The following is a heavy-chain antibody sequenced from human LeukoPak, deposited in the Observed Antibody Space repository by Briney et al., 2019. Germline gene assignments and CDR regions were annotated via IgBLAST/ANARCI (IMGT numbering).Heavy chain of an antibody. CDR3: ARGDVLGY. D-gene: IGHD2-15*01. Sequence: GGSLRLSCAASGFTFSSYAMHWVRQAPGKGLEYVSAISSNGGSTYYANSVKGRFTISRDNSKNTLYLQMGSLRAEDMAVYYCARGDVLGYWGQGTLVTVSS. J-gene: IGHJ4*02. V-gene: IGHV3-64*01. CDR1: GFTFSSYA. CDR2: ISSNGGST.